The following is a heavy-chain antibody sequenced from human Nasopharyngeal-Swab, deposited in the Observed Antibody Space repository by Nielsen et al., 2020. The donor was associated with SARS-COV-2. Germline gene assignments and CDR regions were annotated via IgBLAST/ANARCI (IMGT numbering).Heavy chain of an antibody. CDR1: GGSISSYY. J-gene: IGHJ6*02. V-gene: IGHV4-4*07. CDR3: ARGSRFTIFGVVPDYYYGMDV. Sequence: SETLSLTCTVSGGSISSYYRSWIRQPAGKGLEWIGRIYTSGSTNYNPSLKSRVTMSVDTSKNQFSLKLSSVTAADTAVYYCARGSRFTIFGVVPDYYYGMDVWGQGTTVTVSS. D-gene: IGHD3-3*01. CDR2: IYTSGST.